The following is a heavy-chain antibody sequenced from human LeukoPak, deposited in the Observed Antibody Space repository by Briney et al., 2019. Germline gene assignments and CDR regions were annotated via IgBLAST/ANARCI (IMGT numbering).Heavy chain of an antibody. J-gene: IGHJ4*02. CDR2: ISSSSSYI. CDR1: GFTFSSYS. D-gene: IGHD4-23*01. V-gene: IGHV3-21*01. Sequence: PGGSLRLSCAASGFTFSSYSMNWVRQAPGKGLEWVSSISSSSSYIYYADSVKGRFTISRDNAKNSPYLQVNSLRAEDTAVYYCATPAFRNSRWPSRGLSDYWGQGTLVTVSS. CDR3: ATPAFRNSRWPSRGLSDY.